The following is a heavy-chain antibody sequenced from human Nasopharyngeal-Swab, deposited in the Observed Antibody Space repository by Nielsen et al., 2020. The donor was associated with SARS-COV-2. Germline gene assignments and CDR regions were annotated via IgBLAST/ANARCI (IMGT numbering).Heavy chain of an antibody. J-gene: IGHJ5*02. CDR2: NNDSGST. CDR3: ARGVTYYDSRSGYYKVDWFDP. D-gene: IGHD3-3*01. V-gene: IGHV4-34*01. Sequence: ANTLSLTCAVHGGSSIGYYWTWTRKPAGKGLDGIGENNDSGSTNYNPSLKSRVTISVGTFKNQFSLRLSSVSAPDTAVYYCARGVTYYDSRSGYYKVDWFDPWGQGTLVTVSS. CDR1: GGSSIGYY.